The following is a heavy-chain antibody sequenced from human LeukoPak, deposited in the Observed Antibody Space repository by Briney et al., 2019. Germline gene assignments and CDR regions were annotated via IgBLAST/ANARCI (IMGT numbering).Heavy chain of an antibody. D-gene: IGHD6-19*01. V-gene: IGHV3-48*01. Sequence: GESLRLSCAASGFTFSTHSMHWVRQAPGKGLEWISYISGTGSTLYYADSVTDRFTISRDNTKNSLYLQMNSLRAEDTAVYYCARESRQWLVLGGVDYWGQGTLVTVSS. CDR3: ARESRQWLVLGGVDY. CDR1: GFTFSTHS. J-gene: IGHJ4*02. CDR2: ISGTGSTL.